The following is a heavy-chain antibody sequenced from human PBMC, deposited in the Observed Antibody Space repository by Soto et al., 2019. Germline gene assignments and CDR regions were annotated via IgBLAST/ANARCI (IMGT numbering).Heavy chain of an antibody. CDR2: ISSSSSYI. V-gene: IGHV3-21*01. J-gene: IGHJ4*02. CDR3: ARGGRTYYFDY. CDR1: GFTFSSYS. Sequence: EVQLVESGGGLVKPGGSLRLSCAASGFTFSSYSMNWVRQAPGKGLEWVSSISSSSSYIYYADSVKGRFTISRDNAKNSLYLQMSSLRAEDTAVYYCARGGRTYYFDYWGQGTLVTVSS.